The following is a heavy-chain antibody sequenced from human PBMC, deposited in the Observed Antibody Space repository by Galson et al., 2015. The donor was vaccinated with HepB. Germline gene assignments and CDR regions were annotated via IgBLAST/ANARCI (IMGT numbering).Heavy chain of an antibody. CDR1: GYTFTSYG. D-gene: IGHD5-12*01. CDR3: ARVLSGPLGHYYYGMDV. CDR2: ISAYNGNT. J-gene: IGHJ6*02. V-gene: IGHV1-18*01. Sequence: SVKVSCKASGYTFTSYGISWVRQAPGQGLEWMGWISAYNGNTNYAQKLQGRVTMTTDTSTSTAYMELRSLRSDDTAVYYCARVLSGPLGHYYYGMDVWGQGTTVTVSS.